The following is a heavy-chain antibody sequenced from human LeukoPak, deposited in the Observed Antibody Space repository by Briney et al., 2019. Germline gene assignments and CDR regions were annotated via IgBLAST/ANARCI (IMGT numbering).Heavy chain of an antibody. CDR3: AKDVDRGFFDY. Sequence: PGGSLRLSCVASGFTFSSHGLHWVRQAPGKGLEWVAVILHDGSNQNYGDSVKGRFTISRDNSKNTMYLQMNSLRAEDTAVYYCAKDVDRGFFDYWGQATLVTVSS. V-gene: IGHV3-30*18. CDR1: GFTFSSHG. CDR2: ILHDGSNQ. J-gene: IGHJ4*02. D-gene: IGHD3-10*01.